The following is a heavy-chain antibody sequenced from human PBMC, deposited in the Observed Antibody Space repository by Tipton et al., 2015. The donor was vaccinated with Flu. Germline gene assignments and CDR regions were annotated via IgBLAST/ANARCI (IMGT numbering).Heavy chain of an antibody. V-gene: IGHV4-39*07. J-gene: IGHJ5*01. CDR2: IYYSGST. CDR3: ALDDFGSNWYGY. CDR1: GGSISSGAYY. D-gene: IGHD4-17*01. Sequence: LRLSCTVSGGSISSGAYYWGWIRQTPGKGLEWIGNIYYSGSTFYNPSLKSRVTIALDKSTNQFSLRLSAVTAADTAIYDCALDDFGSNWYGYWGQGSLVTVSS.